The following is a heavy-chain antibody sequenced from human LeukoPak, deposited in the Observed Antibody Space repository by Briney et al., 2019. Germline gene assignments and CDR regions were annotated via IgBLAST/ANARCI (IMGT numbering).Heavy chain of an antibody. V-gene: IGHV1-46*01. J-gene: IGHJ4*02. CDR3: ARDAFLSGSLSPIDY. Sequence: GASVKVSCKASGYIFTNYYMHWVRQAPGQGLEWMGIINTSGGSTSSAQKFQGGVTMTRDTSTSTVYMELSSLRSEDTALYYCARDAFLSGSLSPIDYWGQGTLVTVSS. D-gene: IGHD5-12*01. CDR1: GYIFTNYY. CDR2: INTSGGST.